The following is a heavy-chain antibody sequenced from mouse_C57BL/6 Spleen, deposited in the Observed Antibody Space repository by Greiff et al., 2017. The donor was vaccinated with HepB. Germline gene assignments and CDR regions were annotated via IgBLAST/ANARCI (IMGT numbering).Heavy chain of an antibody. CDR1: GYTFTSYW. Sequence: QVQLQQSGAELVKPGASVKLSCKASGYTFTSYWMHWVKQRPGQGLEWIGMIHPNSGSTNYNEKFKSKATLTVDKSSSTAYMQLSSLTSEDSAVYYCARDLEGSSYYWGQGTTLTVSS. V-gene: IGHV1-64*01. CDR3: ARDLEGSSYY. D-gene: IGHD1-1*01. CDR2: IHPNSGST. J-gene: IGHJ2*01.